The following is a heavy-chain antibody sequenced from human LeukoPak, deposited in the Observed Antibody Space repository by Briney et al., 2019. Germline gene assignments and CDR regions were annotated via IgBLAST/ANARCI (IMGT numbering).Heavy chain of an antibody. D-gene: IGHD3/OR15-3a*01. J-gene: IGHJ4*02. CDR3: ARSRGLGTPFDY. V-gene: IGHV1-2*02. CDR2: INPNSGGT. Sequence: RASVKVSCTASGYTFTGYYMHWVRQAPGQGLEWMGWINPNSGGTNYAQKFQGRVTMTRDTSISTAYMELSRLRSDDTAVYYCARSRGLGTPFDYWGQGTLVTVSS. CDR1: GYTFTGYY.